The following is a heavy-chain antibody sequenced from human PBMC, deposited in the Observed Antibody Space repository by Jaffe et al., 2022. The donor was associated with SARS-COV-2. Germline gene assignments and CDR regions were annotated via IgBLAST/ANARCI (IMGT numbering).Heavy chain of an antibody. Sequence: EVQLVESGGGLVKPGGSLRLSCAASGFTFSSYSMNWVRQAPGKGLEWVSSISSSSSYIYYADSVKGRFTISRDNAKNSLYLQMNSLRAEDTAVYYCARRRGYSGYDSGDAFDIWGQGTMVTVSS. CDR1: GFTFSSYS. J-gene: IGHJ3*02. CDR2: ISSSSSYI. D-gene: IGHD5-12*01. V-gene: IGHV3-21*01. CDR3: ARRRGYSGYDSGDAFDI.